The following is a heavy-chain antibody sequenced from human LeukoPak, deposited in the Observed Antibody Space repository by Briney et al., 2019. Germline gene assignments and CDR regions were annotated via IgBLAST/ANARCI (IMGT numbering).Heavy chain of an antibody. D-gene: IGHD1-26*01. CDR2: IRSKAYGGTT. CDR1: GFTFGDYA. V-gene: IGHV3-49*04. J-gene: IGHJ4*02. CDR3: TRGVGGTS. Sequence: GSLRLSCTVSGFTFGDYAMSWVRQAPGKGLEWVGFIRSKAYGGTTEYAASVKGRFTISRDDSKSIAYLQMNSLKTEDTAVYYCTRGVGGTSWGQGTLVTVSS.